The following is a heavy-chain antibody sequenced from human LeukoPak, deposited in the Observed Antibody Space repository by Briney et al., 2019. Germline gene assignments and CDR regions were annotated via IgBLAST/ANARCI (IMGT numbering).Heavy chain of an antibody. CDR1: GDTFTSNY. CDR2: INPSGGSR. J-gene: IGHJ5*02. V-gene: IGHV1-46*01. Sequence: GASVKVSCKASGDTFTSNYMHWVRQAPGQGLEWMGIINPSGGSRSYAQKFQGRVTMTRDTSTSTVYMELSRLRSDDTAVYYCVRDSSGSSGWFDPWGQGSLVTVSS. D-gene: IGHD3-22*01. CDR3: VRDSSGSSGWFDP.